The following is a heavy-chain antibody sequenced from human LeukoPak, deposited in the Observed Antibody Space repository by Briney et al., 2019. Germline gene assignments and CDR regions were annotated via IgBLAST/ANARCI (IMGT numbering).Heavy chain of an antibody. V-gene: IGHV1-18*01. D-gene: IGHD5-18*01. CDR2: ISAYNGNT. Sequence: GASVTVSCTASGYTFTSYGISWVRQAPGQGLEWMGWISAYNGNTNYAQKLQGRGTMTTDTSTSTAYMELRSLRSDDTAVYYCALDKAMVPNYYYYYMDVWGKGTTVTVSS. J-gene: IGHJ6*03. CDR3: ALDKAMVPNYYYYYMDV. CDR1: GYTFTSYG.